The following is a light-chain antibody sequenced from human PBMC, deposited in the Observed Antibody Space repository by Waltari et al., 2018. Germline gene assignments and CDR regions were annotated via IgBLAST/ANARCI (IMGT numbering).Light chain of an antibody. V-gene: IGKV3-20*01. CDR3: QHYVNLPAT. CDR2: HAS. Sequence: EIVLTQSPDTLSFSPGESATLSCRASESISKYLAWYQQKPGQAPRLLIHHASRRSSGIPDRFSGSGFGTDFSLTINRLEPEDFAVYYCQHYVNLPATFGQGTKLEIK. J-gene: IGKJ1*01. CDR1: ESISKY.